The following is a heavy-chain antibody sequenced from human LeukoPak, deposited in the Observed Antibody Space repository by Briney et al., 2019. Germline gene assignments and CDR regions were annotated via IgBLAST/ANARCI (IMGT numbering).Heavy chain of an antibody. D-gene: IGHD5-18*01. J-gene: IGHJ6*02. CDR1: GFTVSSNY. CDR3: ARDRVETAMGPQFRKYYYYGMDV. V-gene: IGHV3-66*01. CDR2: IYGGGTT. Sequence: GGSLRLSCAASGFTVSSNYMTWVRQAPGEGLEWVSVIYGGGTTYYADSVKGKFTISRDNSKNTLYLQMNSLRVEDTAVYYCARDRVETAMGPQFRKYYYYGMDVWAQGTTVTVSS.